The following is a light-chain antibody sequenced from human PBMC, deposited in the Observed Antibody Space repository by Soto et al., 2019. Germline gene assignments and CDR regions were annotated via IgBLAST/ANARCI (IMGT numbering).Light chain of an antibody. CDR2: DAS. J-gene: IGKJ5*01. CDR3: QQRSNWPPIT. Sequence: EIVLTQSPGTLSLSPGERATLSCRASQTLSNSFIAWYQQKPGQAPRLXIYDASNRATGIPARFSGSGSGTDFTLTISSLETEDFAVYYCQQRSNWPPITFGQGTRLEIK. CDR1: QTLSNSF. V-gene: IGKV3-11*01.